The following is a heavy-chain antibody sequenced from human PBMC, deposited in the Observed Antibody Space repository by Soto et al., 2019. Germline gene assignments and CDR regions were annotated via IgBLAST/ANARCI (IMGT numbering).Heavy chain of an antibody. J-gene: IGHJ3*02. CDR1: GYSFTSYW. Sequence: GGSLKISLKGPGYSFTSYWISWVRQIPGKGLEGIGRVDPNDSDTNYSPSFQGHVTISADKSISTTYLQRSSLKAPDTAMYYFARHSKFPGTTGGPGADAFDIWGQGTMVTVSS. CDR3: ARHSKFPGTTGGPGADAFDI. CDR2: VDPNDSDT. D-gene: IGHD1-1*01. V-gene: IGHV5-10-1*01.